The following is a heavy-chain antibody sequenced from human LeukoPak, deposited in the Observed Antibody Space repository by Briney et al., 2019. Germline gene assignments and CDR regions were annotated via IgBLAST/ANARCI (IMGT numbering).Heavy chain of an antibody. J-gene: IGHJ4*02. CDR2: IQYDGSNK. D-gene: IGHD3-10*01. V-gene: IGHV3-30*02. CDR3: ARENYFDY. Sequence: GGSLRLSCAASGFTFSSYAMNWVRQAPGKGLEWVAYIQYDGSNKQYADSVKGRFSISRDSSKNVLYLQMNSLRAEDTAVYYCARENYFDYWGQGTLVTVSS. CDR1: GFTFSSYA.